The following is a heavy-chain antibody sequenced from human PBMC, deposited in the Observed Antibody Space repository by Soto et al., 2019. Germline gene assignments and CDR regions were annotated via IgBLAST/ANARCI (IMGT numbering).Heavy chain of an antibody. V-gene: IGHV3-33*01. CDR3: ARDGRGGLRYFDWLLYSYYGMDV. CDR1: GFTFSSYG. D-gene: IGHD3-9*01. CDR2: IWYDGSNK. Sequence: GGSLRLSCAASGFTFSSYGMHWVRQAPGKGLEWVAVIWYDGSNKYYADSVKGRFTISRDNSKNTLYLQMNSLRAEDTAVYYCARDGRGGLRYFDWLLYSYYGMDVWGQGTTVTVSS. J-gene: IGHJ6*02.